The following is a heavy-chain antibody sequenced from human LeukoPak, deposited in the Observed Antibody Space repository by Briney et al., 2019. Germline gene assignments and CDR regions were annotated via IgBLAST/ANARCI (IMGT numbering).Heavy chain of an antibody. V-gene: IGHV4-59*08. CDR3: ARHRGYYYDSSGYSNHDAFDI. CDR2: IYYSGST. J-gene: IGHJ3*02. CDR1: GGSISSYY. Sequence: SETLSLTCTVSGGSISSYYWSWIRQPPGKGLEWIGYIYYSGSTNYNPSLKSRVTISVDTSKNQFSLKLSPVTAADTAVYYCARHRGYYYDSSGYSNHDAFDIWGQGTMVTVSS. D-gene: IGHD3-22*01.